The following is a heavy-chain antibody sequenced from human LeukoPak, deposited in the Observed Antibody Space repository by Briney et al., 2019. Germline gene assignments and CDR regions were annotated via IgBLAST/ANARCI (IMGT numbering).Heavy chain of an antibody. V-gene: IGHV3-48*04. CDR1: GFTFSSYT. D-gene: IGHD6-6*01. CDR3: ARPIAARDY. J-gene: IGHJ4*02. Sequence: GGSLRLSCAASGFTFSSYTMNWVRQAPGKGLEWVSYISSSSSTVYYADSVKGRFTISRDNAKNSLYLQMNSLRAEDTAVYYCARPIAARDYWGQGTLVTVSS. CDR2: ISSSSSTV.